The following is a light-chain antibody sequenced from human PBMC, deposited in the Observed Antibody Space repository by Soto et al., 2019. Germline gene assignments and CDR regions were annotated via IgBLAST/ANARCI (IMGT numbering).Light chain of an antibody. CDR2: AAS. CDR1: QSISSTY. CDR3: QQYFGSLYT. V-gene: IGKV3-20*01. J-gene: IGKJ2*01. Sequence: SVLTQSPGTLSLSPGEGATLSCRTSQSISSTYLAWYQQRPGQAPRLLIYAASSRATCIPDRFSGSGSGTDFPLTISRLEPEDFAVYYCQQYFGSLYTFGQGTKLEIK.